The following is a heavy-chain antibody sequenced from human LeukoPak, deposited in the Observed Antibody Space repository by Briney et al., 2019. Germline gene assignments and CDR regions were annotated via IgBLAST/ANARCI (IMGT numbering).Heavy chain of an antibody. Sequence: SETLSLTCAVYGGSFSGYYWSWIRQPPGKGLEWVVEINHSGSTNYNPSLKSRVTISVDTSKNQFSLKLSSVTAADTALYYCARAGYNYGFFNLDYWGQGTLVTVSS. CDR2: INHSGST. V-gene: IGHV4-34*01. CDR1: GGSFSGYY. D-gene: IGHD5-18*01. CDR3: ARAGYNYGFFNLDY. J-gene: IGHJ4*02.